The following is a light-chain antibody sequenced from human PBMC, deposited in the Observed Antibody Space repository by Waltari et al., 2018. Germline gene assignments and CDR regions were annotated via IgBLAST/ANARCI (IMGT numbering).Light chain of an antibody. J-gene: IGLJ1*01. CDR3: CSYAGVDTFYV. Sequence: QSALTQPASVSGSPGQSITIPCTGTIRACGSYDLVSWYQQPPGKAHKLIIYEVNERPSGVSNRFSGSKSGNTASLTISGLQAEDEADYYCCSYAGVDTFYVFGTGTKVTVL. CDR2: EVN. CDR1: IRACGSYDL. V-gene: IGLV2-23*02.